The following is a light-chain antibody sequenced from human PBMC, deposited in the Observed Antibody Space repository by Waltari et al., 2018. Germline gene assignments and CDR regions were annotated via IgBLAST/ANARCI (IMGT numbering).Light chain of an antibody. CDR3: QHYVRLPAT. CDR2: GAS. V-gene: IGKV3-20*01. CDR1: QSVSRA. J-gene: IGKJ1*01. Sequence: EIVLTQSPGILSLSPGERATPSCRASQSVSRALAWYQQKPGQAPRLLIYGASSRATGIPDRVSGGGSGTDFSLTISRLEPEDFAVYYCQHYVRLPATFGQGTKVEIK.